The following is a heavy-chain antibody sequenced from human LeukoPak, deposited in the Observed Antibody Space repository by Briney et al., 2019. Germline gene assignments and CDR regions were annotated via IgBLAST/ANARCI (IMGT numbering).Heavy chain of an antibody. J-gene: IGHJ6*03. V-gene: IGHV4-30-2*03. CDR2: IYYSGST. CDR3: ARDYGSGSYYRTYYYMDV. D-gene: IGHD3-10*01. CDR1: GGSISSGGYS. Sequence: PSQTLSLTCAVSGGSISSGGYSWNWIRQPPGKGLEWIGSIYYSGSTYYNPSLKSRVTISVDTSKNQFSLKLSSVTAADTAVYYCARDYGSGSYYRTYYYMDVWGKGTTVTVSS.